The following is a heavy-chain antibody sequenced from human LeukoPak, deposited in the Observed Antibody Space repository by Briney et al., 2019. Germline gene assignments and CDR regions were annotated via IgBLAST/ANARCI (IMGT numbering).Heavy chain of an antibody. CDR2: ISGYNGNT. J-gene: IGHJ4*02. CDR1: GYTFSTYG. Sequence: ASVKVSCKASGYTFSTYGISWVRQAPGQGLEWMGWISGYNGNTFTAQKFQGRIIMTTDTSTSTAYMELRSLRSDDTAMHYCARNLWLEGIDYWGQGTLVTVSS. CDR3: ARNLWLEGIDY. V-gene: IGHV1-18*01. D-gene: IGHD5-12*01.